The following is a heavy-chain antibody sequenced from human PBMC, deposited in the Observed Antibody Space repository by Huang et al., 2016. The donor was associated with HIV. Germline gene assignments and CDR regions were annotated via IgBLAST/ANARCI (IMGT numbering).Heavy chain of an antibody. D-gene: IGHD1-26*01. V-gene: IGHV3-7*01. CDR1: GFTFNSYW. CDR2: KKTSGSEK. Sequence: EVQLVESGGGLVQPGGSLRLSCAASGFTFNSYWVGWVRQAPGKGLEWVARKKTSGSEKSYVDSVKGRFTISRDNAKNSLYLQMNSLRAEDTAVYYCVRLLDHTGDYWGQGTLVTVSS. J-gene: IGHJ4*02. CDR3: VRLLDHTGDY.